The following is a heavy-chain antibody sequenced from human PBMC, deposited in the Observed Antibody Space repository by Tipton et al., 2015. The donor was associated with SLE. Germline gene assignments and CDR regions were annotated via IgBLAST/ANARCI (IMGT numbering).Heavy chain of an antibody. CDR1: GFTFISYE. CDR2: ISNSGTTI. CDR3: ARDLGGFDY. Sequence: SLKLSCAASGFTFISYEMNWVRQAPGKGLEWLSFISNSGTTIYYADSVKGRFTISRDNAKNSLYLQMNSLRADDTAVYYCARDLGGFDYWGQGTLVTVSA. V-gene: IGHV3-48*03. D-gene: IGHD3-16*01. J-gene: IGHJ4*02.